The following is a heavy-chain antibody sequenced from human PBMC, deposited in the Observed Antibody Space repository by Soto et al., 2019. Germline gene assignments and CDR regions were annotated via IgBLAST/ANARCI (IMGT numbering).Heavy chain of an antibody. Sequence: GGSLRLSCAASGFTFSSYAMSWVRQAPGKGLEWVSAISGSGGSTYYADSVKGRFTISRDNSKNTLYLQMNSLRAEDTAVYYCAKVWSWNPKLYYYYGMDVWGQGTTVTVSS. J-gene: IGHJ6*02. CDR1: GFTFSSYA. V-gene: IGHV3-23*01. CDR2: ISGSGGST. D-gene: IGHD1-1*01. CDR3: AKVWSWNPKLYYYYGMDV.